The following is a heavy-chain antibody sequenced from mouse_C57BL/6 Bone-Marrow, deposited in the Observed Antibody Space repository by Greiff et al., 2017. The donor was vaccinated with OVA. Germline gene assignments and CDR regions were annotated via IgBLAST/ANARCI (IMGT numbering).Heavy chain of an antibody. CDR3: ARRGYYGSFAWFAY. D-gene: IGHD1-1*01. Sequence: QVQLQQPGAELVMPGASVKLSCKASGYTFTSYWMHWVKQRPGQGLAWIGEIDPSDSYTNYNQKFKGKSTLTVDKSSSTAYMQLSSLTSEDSAVYYCARRGYYGSFAWFAYWGQGTLVTVSA. CDR2: IDPSDSYT. CDR1: GYTFTSYW. J-gene: IGHJ3*01. V-gene: IGHV1-69*01.